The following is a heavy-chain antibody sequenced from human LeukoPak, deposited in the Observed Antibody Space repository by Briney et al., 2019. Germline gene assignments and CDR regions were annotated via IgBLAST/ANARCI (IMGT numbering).Heavy chain of an antibody. D-gene: IGHD3-10*01. V-gene: IGHV3-30-3*01. J-gene: IGHJ4*02. CDR3: ARAPGMVRGVIHDY. Sequence: GGSLRLSCAASGFTFSSYAMHWVRQAPGKGLEWVAVISYDGSNKYYADSVKGRFTISRDNSKNTLYLQMNSLRAEDTAVYYCARAPGMVRGVIHDYWGQGTLVTVSS. CDR1: GFTFSSYA. CDR2: ISYDGSNK.